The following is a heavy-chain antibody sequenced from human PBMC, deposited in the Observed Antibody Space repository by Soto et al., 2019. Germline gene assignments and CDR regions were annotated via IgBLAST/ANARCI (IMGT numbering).Heavy chain of an antibody. V-gene: IGHV4-59*01. J-gene: IGHJ4*02. D-gene: IGHD5-18*01. Sequence: SETLSLTCTVSGGSISSYYWSWIRQPPGKGLEWIGYIYYSGSTNYNPSLKSRVTISVDTSKNQFSLKLSSVTAADTAVYYCARDLSNTAMDFNYWGQGTLVTVSS. CDR1: GGSISSYY. CDR2: IYYSGST. CDR3: ARDLSNTAMDFNY.